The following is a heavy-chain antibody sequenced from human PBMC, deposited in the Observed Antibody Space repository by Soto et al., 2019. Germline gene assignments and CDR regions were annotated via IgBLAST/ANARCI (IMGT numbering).Heavy chain of an antibody. J-gene: IGHJ6*02. D-gene: IGHD3-22*01. CDR1: GGTFNSYA. CDR2: TIPMFGTT. Sequence: QVQLVQSGAEVKKPESSVRVSCKASGGTFNSYAITWVRQAPGQGLEWIGGTIPMFGTTNYAEKFQGRVMISADEYTTAAYMEPRTLRSEETAVYYCTRCGIRYHSIGYSRGIDGMDVWGQGTTVIVSS. CDR3: TRCGIRYHSIGYSRGIDGMDV. V-gene: IGHV1-69*12.